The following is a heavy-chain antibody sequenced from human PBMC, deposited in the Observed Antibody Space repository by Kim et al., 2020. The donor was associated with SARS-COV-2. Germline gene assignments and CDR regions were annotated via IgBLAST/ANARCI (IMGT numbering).Heavy chain of an antibody. V-gene: IGHV4-61*01. J-gene: IGHJ5*02. CDR1: GGSVSSGSYY. CDR3: ARVYGDYGTNWFDP. Sequence: SETLSLTCTVSGGSVSSGSYYWSWIRQHPGKGLEWIGYIYYSGRTNYNPSLKSRVTISVDTSKNQFSLKLSSVTAADTAVYYCARVYGDYGTNWFDPWGQGTVVTVSS. CDR2: IYYSGRT. D-gene: IGHD4-17*01.